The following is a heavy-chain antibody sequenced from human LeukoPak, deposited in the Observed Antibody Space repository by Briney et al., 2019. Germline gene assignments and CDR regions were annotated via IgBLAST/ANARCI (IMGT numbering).Heavy chain of an antibody. J-gene: IGHJ6*02. CDR1: GYPFTSYG. D-gene: IGHD3-10*01. V-gene: IGHV1-18*01. Sequence: ASVKVSCKASGYPFTSYGTSWVRQAPGQGLEWMAWISAYNGNTHYAQNLQGRVTMTTDTSTSTAYMELRSLRSDDTAVYYCARDSHAVRGAMDVWGQGTTVTVSS. CDR3: ARDSHAVRGAMDV. CDR2: ISAYNGNT.